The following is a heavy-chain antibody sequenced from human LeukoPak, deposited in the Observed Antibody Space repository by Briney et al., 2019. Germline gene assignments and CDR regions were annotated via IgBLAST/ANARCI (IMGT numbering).Heavy chain of an antibody. CDR2: ISGGSSSL. CDR1: RFTFSTYR. J-gene: IGHJ4*02. V-gene: IGHV3-21*04. CDR3: AKQLGYCSDGSCYFPY. Sequence: PGGSLRLSCAASRFTFSTYRMNWVRQPPGKGLEWVSSISGGSSSLDYADSVKGRFTISRDNSKSTLCLQMNSLRAEDTAVYYCAKQLGYCSDGSCYFPYWGQGTLVTVSS. D-gene: IGHD2-15*01.